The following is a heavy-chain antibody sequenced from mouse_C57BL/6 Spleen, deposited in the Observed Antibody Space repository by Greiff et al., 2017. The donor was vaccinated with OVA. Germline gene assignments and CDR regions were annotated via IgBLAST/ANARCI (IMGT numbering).Heavy chain of an antibody. J-gene: IGHJ2*01. CDR3: AREERTTYYFDY. V-gene: IGHV1-55*01. CDR1: GYTFTSYW. CDR2: IYPGSGST. D-gene: IGHD6-1*01. Sequence: QVQLKESGAELVKPGASVKMSCKASGYTFTSYWITWVKQRPGQGLEWIGDIYPGSGSTNYNEKFKSTATLTVDTSSSTAYMQLSSLTSEDSAVYYCAREERTTYYFDYWGQGTTLTVSS.